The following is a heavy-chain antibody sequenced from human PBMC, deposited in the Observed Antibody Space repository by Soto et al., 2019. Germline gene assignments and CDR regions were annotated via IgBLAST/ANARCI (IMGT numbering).Heavy chain of an antibody. D-gene: IGHD6-19*01. CDR2: IDPSDSYT. Sequence: PGESLKISCKGSVYSSTSYWISWVRQMPGKGLEWMGRIDPSDSYTNYSPSFQGHVTISADKSISTAYLQWSSLKASDTAMYYCARLEAVAVAGTSWGQGTLVTVSS. V-gene: IGHV5-10-1*01. CDR1: VYSSTSYW. CDR3: ARLEAVAVAGTS. J-gene: IGHJ5*02.